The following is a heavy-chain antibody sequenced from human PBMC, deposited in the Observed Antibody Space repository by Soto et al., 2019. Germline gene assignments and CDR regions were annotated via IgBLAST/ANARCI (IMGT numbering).Heavy chain of an antibody. CDR2: VSPENRNA. CDR1: GYTFTEYD. J-gene: IGHJ6*02. V-gene: IGHV1-18*01. CDR3: AKNGQPPYYYYGMDV. D-gene: IGHD2-8*01. Sequence: GASVKVSCKTSGYTFTEYDINWVRQAPGQGLEYMGWVSPENRNAGYAPQFRGRVSMTADTSTGTAYMELRSLTSDDTAIYYCAKNGQPPYYYYGMDVWGQGTTVTVSS.